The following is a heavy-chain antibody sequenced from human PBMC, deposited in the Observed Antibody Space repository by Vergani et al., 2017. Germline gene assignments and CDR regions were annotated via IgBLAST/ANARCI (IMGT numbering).Heavy chain of an antibody. Sequence: QVQLVQSGAEVKKPGASVKVSCKASGYTFTNHGVNWVRQAPGQGLEWMGWISAYNGNTNYAQKLQGRVTMTTDTSTSTAYMELRSLRSDDTAVYYCARSTFILGLIGRLDLWSQGTLVTVSS. J-gene: IGHJ5*02. CDR3: ARSTFILGLIGRLDL. V-gene: IGHV1-18*01. CDR1: GYTFTNHG. CDR2: ISAYNGNT. D-gene: IGHD3/OR15-3a*01.